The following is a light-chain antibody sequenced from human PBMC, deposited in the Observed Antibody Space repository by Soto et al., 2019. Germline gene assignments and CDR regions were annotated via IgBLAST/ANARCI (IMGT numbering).Light chain of an antibody. J-gene: IGKJ1*01. Sequence: IVMTQSPATLSVTPWERATLSCMASQSVGSNLAWYQQKPGQAPRLLIYYASTRDTGVPARFSGSGSGTDFTLTISSLQSEDFAVYYCQQYNNWPPSWTFGQGTKVDIK. CDR1: QSVGSN. V-gene: IGKV3-15*01. CDR2: YAS. CDR3: QQYNNWPPSWT.